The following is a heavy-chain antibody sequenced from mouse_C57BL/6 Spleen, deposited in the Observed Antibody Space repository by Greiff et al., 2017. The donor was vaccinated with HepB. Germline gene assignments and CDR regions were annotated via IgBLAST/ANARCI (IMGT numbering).Heavy chain of an antibody. D-gene: IGHD3-2*02. J-gene: IGHJ3*01. CDR2: IYPRSGNT. V-gene: IGHV1-81*01. Sequence: VQLQQSGAELARPGASVKLSCKASGYTFTSYGISWVKQRTGQGLEWIGEIYPRSGNTYYNEKFKGKATLTADKSSSTAYMELRSLTSEDSAVYFCARSGAQALFAYWGQGTLVTVSA. CDR3: ARSGAQALFAY. CDR1: GYTFTSYG.